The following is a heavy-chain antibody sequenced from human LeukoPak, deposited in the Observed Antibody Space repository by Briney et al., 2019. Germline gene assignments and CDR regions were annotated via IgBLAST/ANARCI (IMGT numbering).Heavy chain of an antibody. V-gene: IGHV3-74*01. D-gene: IGHD2-15*01. CDR2: INSEGSST. Sequence: GGSLRLSCAASGFTFSSYWMHWVRQLPGKGLVWVSCINSEGSSTNYADSVKGRFTISRDNAKNTLFLQMNSLRAEDRAVYYCARDSRDCRGGSCYPDYWGQGTLVTVSS. J-gene: IGHJ4*02. CDR1: GFTFSSYW. CDR3: ARDSRDCRGGSCYPDY.